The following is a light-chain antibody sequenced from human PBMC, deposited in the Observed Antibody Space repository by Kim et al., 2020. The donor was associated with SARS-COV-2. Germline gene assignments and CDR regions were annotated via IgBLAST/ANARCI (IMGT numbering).Light chain of an antibody. CDR1: QSVSRN. V-gene: IGKV3-15*01. Sequence: SVSPGKKATLSCRASQSVSRNLAWYQQKPGQAPRLLISGASTWSTGIPARFSGSGSGTEFTLTISSLQSEDFAVYYCQQYNNWPYTFGQGTKLEI. CDR2: GAS. J-gene: IGKJ2*01. CDR3: QQYNNWPYT.